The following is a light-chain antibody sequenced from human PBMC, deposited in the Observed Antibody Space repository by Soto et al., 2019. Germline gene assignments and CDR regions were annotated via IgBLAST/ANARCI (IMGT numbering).Light chain of an antibody. V-gene: IGKV2-28*01. CDR3: MQALQTPRT. Sequence: DIVMTQSPLSLPVTPGEPASISCRSSQSLLHSNGYNYLDWYLQKPGQSPQLLIYLGSNRASGVPDRFSGSGSGTDFTLEISRVEAEDVGFYYCMQALQTPRTFGQGTKVEIK. CDR2: LGS. CDR1: QSLLHSNGYNY. J-gene: IGKJ1*01.